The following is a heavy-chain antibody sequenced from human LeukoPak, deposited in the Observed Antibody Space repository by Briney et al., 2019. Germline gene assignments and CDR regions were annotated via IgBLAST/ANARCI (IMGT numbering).Heavy chain of an antibody. Sequence: GGSLSLSCGASGFTFSTFDMNWVRQPPARGLEWVTYIRSGSSTIYYADSVKGRFTISRDNAKNSLYLQMNSLRAEDTAVYYCARVRGRKYQLPYYYYGMDVWGQGTTVTVSS. CDR2: IRSGSSTI. D-gene: IGHD2-2*01. CDR3: ARVRGRKYQLPYYYYGMDV. V-gene: IGHV3-48*01. J-gene: IGHJ6*02. CDR1: GFTFSTFD.